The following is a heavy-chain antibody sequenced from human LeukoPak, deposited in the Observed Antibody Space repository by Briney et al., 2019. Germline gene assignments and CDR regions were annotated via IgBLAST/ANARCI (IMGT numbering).Heavy chain of an antibody. CDR1: GGSISSYY. Sequence: SETLSLTCTVSGGSISSYYWSWIRQPPGKGLEWIGYIYYSGSTNYNPSLKCRVTISVDTSKNQFSLKLSSVTAADTAVYYCARFPGDAFDIWGQGTMVTVSS. CDR3: ARFPGDAFDI. CDR2: IYYSGST. D-gene: IGHD3-10*01. J-gene: IGHJ3*02. V-gene: IGHV4-59*01.